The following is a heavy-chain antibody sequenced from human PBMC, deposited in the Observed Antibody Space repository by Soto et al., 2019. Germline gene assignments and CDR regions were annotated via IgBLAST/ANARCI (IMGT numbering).Heavy chain of an antibody. D-gene: IGHD6-13*01. J-gene: IGHJ6*02. CDR2: IWYDGSNK. CDR3: ARDPGSSWHYYYGMDV. Sequence: QVQLVESGGGVVQPGRSLRLSCAASGFTFSSYGMHWVRQAPGKGLEWVAVIWYDGSNKYYADSVKGRFTISRDNSKNTLYLQMNSLRAEDTAVYYCARDPGSSWHYYYGMDVWGQGTTVTVSS. V-gene: IGHV3-33*01. CDR1: GFTFSSYG.